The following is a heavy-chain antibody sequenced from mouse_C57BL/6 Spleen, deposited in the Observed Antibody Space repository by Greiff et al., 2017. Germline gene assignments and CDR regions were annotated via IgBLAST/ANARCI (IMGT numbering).Heavy chain of an antibody. V-gene: IGHV1-82*01. CDR1: GYAFSSSW. J-gene: IGHJ2*01. CDR3: ARLDYGNYGGFDY. Sequence: VQLQQSGPELVKPGASVKISCKASGYAFSSSWMNWVKQRPGKGLEWIGRIYPGDGDTNYNGKFKGKATLTADKSSSTAYMQLSSLTSEDSAVYFCARLDYGNYGGFDYWGQGTTLTVSS. CDR2: IYPGDGDT. D-gene: IGHD2-1*01.